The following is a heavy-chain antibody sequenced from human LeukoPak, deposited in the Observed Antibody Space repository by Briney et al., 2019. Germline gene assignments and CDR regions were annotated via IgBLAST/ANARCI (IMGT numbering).Heavy chain of an antibody. CDR1: GFTFSSYA. Sequence: GSLRLSCAASGFTFSSYAMHWVRQAPGKGLEWVAVISYDGSNKYYAASVKGRFTISRDNSKNTLYLQMNSLRAEDTAVYYCARDSLRQQLVMDYWGQGTLVTVSS. V-gene: IGHV3-30-3*01. J-gene: IGHJ4*02. CDR3: ARDSLRQQLVMDY. CDR2: ISYDGSNK. D-gene: IGHD6-13*01.